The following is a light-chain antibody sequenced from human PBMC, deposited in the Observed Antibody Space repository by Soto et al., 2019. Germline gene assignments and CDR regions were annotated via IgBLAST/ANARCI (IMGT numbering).Light chain of an antibody. CDR2: GAS. Sequence: EIVLTQSPGTLSLSPGERATLSCRASQSVSSSYLAWYQQKPGQAPRLLIYGASSRATGIPDRFSGSGSGTDFTLTISRLEPEDFALYYCQHYGSSPSTFGGGTKVEIK. CDR1: QSVSSSY. CDR3: QHYGSSPST. V-gene: IGKV3-20*01. J-gene: IGKJ4*01.